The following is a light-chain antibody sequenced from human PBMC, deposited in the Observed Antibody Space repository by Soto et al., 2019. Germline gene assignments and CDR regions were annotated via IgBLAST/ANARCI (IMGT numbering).Light chain of an antibody. CDR2: GAS. CDR1: QSVSSN. J-gene: IGKJ1*01. CDR3: QKYNQWPWT. Sequence: EIVMTQSPATLSVSPGERATLSCRASQSVSSNLAWYQQKPGQAPRLLIYGASTRATGIPARFSGSGSGTEFTITISSLQSEDFAVYYCQKYNQWPWTFGQGTKVEIK. V-gene: IGKV3-15*01.